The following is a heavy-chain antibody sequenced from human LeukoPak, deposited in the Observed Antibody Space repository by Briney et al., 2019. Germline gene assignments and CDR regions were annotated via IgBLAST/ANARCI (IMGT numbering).Heavy chain of an antibody. J-gene: IGHJ4*02. Sequence: ASVKVSCKASGCTFTAYNMDWVRQAPGQGLEWMGWINPNSGGTNYAQKFQGRVTMTRDTTVSTAYMELSRLRSDDTAVYYCAPQLGRLTDYWGQGTLVTVSS. V-gene: IGHV1-2*02. CDR3: APQLGRLTDY. D-gene: IGHD7-27*01. CDR2: INPNSGGT. CDR1: GCTFTAYN.